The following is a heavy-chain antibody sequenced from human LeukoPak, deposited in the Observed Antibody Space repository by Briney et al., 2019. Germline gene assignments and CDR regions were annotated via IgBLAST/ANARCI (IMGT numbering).Heavy chain of an antibody. CDR1: GGSISSGSYY. Sequence: ASETLSLTCTVSGGSISSGSYYWSWIRQPPGKGLEWIGYIYYSGSTDYNPSLKSRVTISVNTSKNQFTLKLTSVTAADTAVYYCARSLAPDYWGQGTLVTVSS. V-gene: IGHV4-61*01. CDR2: IYYSGST. D-gene: IGHD6-13*01. J-gene: IGHJ4*02. CDR3: ARSLAPDY.